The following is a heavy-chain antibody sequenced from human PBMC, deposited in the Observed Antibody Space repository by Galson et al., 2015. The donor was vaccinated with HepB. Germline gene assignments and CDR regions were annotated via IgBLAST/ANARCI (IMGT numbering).Heavy chain of an antibody. J-gene: IGHJ4*02. CDR1: GFTFSSYG. CDR3: AKEGFNYDSSGYYYVDY. D-gene: IGHD3-22*01. Sequence: SLRLSCAASGFTFSSYGMHWVRQAPGKGLEWVAVISYDGSNKYYADSVKGRFTISRDNSKNTLYLQMNSLRAEDTAVYYCAKEGFNYDSSGYYYVDYWGQGTLVTVSS. V-gene: IGHV3-30*18. CDR2: ISYDGSNK.